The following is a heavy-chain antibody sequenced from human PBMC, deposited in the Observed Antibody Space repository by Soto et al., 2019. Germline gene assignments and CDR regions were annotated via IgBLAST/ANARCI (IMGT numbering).Heavy chain of an antibody. V-gene: IGHV4-34*01. CDR1: GGSFSGYY. CDR3: ARGRITMVRGVRGSWFDP. D-gene: IGHD3-10*01. J-gene: IGHJ5*02. Sequence: QVQLQQWGAGLLKPSETLSLTCAVYGGSFSGYYWSWIRQPPGKGLEWIGEINHSGSTNYNPSLKRPVTLSVDTSTTPFSLKLSSVTAADTAVYYCARGRITMVRGVRGSWFDPWGQGTLVTVSS. CDR2: INHSGST.